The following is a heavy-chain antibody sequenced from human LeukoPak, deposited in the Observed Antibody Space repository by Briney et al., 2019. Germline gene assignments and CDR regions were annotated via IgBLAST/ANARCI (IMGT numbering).Heavy chain of an antibody. D-gene: IGHD2-2*02. Sequence: GGSLRLSCAASGFTFSSYAMHWVRQAPGKGLEWVAVISYDGSNKYNADSVKGRFTISRDNSKNTLCLQMNSLRAEDTAVYYCARDRGRYCSSTSCYTAGIYYYYGMDVWGQGTTVTVSS. CDR1: GFTFSSYA. V-gene: IGHV3-30-3*01. CDR3: ARDRGRYCSSTSCYTAGIYYYYGMDV. J-gene: IGHJ6*02. CDR2: ISYDGSNK.